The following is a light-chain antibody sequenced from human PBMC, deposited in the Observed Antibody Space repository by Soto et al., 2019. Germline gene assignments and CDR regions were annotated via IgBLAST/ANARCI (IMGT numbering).Light chain of an antibody. J-gene: IGLJ1*01. Sequence: QSVLTQPASVSGSPGQSITISCTGTSSDVSGYNSVSWYQQHPGKVPKIMIYDVSIRPSGVPDRFSGSKSGNTASLTISGLQAEDEADYYCSSYTSISALVFGTGTKLTVL. CDR3: SSYTSISALV. V-gene: IGLV2-14*01. CDR2: DVS. CDR1: SSDVSGYNS.